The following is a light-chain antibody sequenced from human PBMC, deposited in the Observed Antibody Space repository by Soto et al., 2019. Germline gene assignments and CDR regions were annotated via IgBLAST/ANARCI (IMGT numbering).Light chain of an antibody. V-gene: IGKV3-20*01. CDR2: GAS. Sequence: EIVMTQSPATLSVSPGERATLSCRASQRVYSNLVWYQQRPGQAPRLLIYGASSRATGIPDRFSGSGSGTDLTITVSRLEPEDVEVYDGQQYGSSPITFGRGTRLEIK. J-gene: IGKJ5*01. CDR3: QQYGSSPIT. CDR1: QRVYSN.